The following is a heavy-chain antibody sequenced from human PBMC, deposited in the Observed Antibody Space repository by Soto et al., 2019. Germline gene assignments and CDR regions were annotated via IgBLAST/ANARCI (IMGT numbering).Heavy chain of an antibody. V-gene: IGHV3-30*18. CDR3: AKSWNLDFSRTWYAPDH. D-gene: IGHD6-13*01. J-gene: IGHJ4*02. Sequence: QVRLVESGGGVVQPGKSLRLTCEASGFIFHNYGMHWVRQAPGKGLEWLGAVSASGDNRFYADSVRGRLNISRDNHKNTLYLQMDRLTAEDTAVYYSAKSWNLDFSRTWYAPDHWGQGTLVTVSS. CDR2: VSASGDNR. CDR1: GFIFHNYG.